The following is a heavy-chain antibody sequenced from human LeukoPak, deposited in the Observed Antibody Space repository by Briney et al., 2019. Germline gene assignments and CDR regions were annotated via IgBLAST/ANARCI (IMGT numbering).Heavy chain of an antibody. CDR2: ISYDGSNK. CDR3: ARDSPYNQQQLAYYFDY. V-gene: IGHV3-30*04. J-gene: IGHJ4*02. Sequence: GGSLRLSCAASGFTFSSYAMHWVRQAPGKGLEWVAVISYDGSNKYYADSVKGRFTISRDNSKNTLYLQMNSLRAEDTAVYYCARDSPYNQQQLAYYFDYWGQGTLVTVSS. CDR1: GFTFSSYA. D-gene: IGHD6-13*01.